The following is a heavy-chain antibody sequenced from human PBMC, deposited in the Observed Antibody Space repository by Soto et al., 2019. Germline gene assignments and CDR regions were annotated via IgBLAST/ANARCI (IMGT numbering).Heavy chain of an antibody. J-gene: IGHJ4*02. Sequence: GGSLRLSCAASGFTFSSYAMSWVRQAPGKGLEWVSAISGSGGSTYYADSVKGRFTISRDNSKNTLYLQMNSLRAEDTAVYYCAKANTKYSSSSKFDYWGQGTLVTVSS. D-gene: IGHD6-13*01. V-gene: IGHV3-23*01. CDR3: AKANTKYSSSSKFDY. CDR2: ISGSGGST. CDR1: GFTFSSYA.